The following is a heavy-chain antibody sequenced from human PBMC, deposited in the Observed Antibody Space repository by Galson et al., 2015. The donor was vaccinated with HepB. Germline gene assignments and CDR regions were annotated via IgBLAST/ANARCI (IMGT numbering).Heavy chain of an antibody. CDR1: GYTFTGYY. V-gene: IGHV1-2*02. CDR3: ATHGCSSTSCYRGWFDP. D-gene: IGHD2-2*02. CDR2: INPNSGGT. J-gene: IGHJ5*02. Sequence: SVKVSCKASGYTFTGYYMHWVRQAPGQGLEWMGWINPNSGGTNYAQKFQGRVTMTRDTSISTAYMELSRLRSDDTAVYYCATHGCSSTSCYRGWFDPWGQGTLVTVSS.